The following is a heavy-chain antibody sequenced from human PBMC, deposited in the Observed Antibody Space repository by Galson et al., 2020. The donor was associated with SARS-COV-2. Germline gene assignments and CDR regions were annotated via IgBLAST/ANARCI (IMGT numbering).Heavy chain of an antibody. V-gene: IGHV4-39*07. D-gene: IGHD3-10*01. J-gene: IGHJ4*02. CDR3: ARDGYY. Sequence: SETLSLTCTVSGGSFSSSLYYWGWIRQPPGKGLEWIGSIYYSGTTSYNPSLKSRLTISVDTSKNQFSLKLSSVTAADTAVYYCARDGYYWGQGTLVTVSS. CDR1: GGSFSSSLYY. CDR2: IYYSGTT.